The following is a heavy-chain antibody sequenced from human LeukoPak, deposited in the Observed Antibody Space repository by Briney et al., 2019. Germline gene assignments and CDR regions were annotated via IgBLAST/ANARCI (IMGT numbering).Heavy chain of an antibody. CDR2: IYYSGST. CDR3: ARRYGSGSSGTFDY. V-gene: IGHV4-59*01. J-gene: IGHJ4*02. Sequence: SETLSLTCTVSGGSISSYYWSWIRQPPGKGLEWIAYIYYSGSTNYNPSLKSRVTISVDTSKNQFSLKLSSVTAADTAVYYCARRYGSGSSGTFDYWGQGTMVTVSS. D-gene: IGHD3-10*01. CDR1: GGSISSYY.